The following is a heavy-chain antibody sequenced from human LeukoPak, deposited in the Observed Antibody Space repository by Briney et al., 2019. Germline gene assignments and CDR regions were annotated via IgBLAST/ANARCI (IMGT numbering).Heavy chain of an antibody. CDR2: IYYSGST. CDR3: ARATIAVAGDFDY. J-gene: IGHJ4*02. Sequence: SETLSLTCTVSGGSISSSSCYWGWIRQPPGKGLEWIGSIYYSGSTYYNPSLKSRVTISVDKSKNQFSLKLSSVTAADTAVYYCARATIAVAGDFDYWGQGTLVTVSS. CDR1: GGSISSSSCY. V-gene: IGHV4-39*07. D-gene: IGHD6-19*01.